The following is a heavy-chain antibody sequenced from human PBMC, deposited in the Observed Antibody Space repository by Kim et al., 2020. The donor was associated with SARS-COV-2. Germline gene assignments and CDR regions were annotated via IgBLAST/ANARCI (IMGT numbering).Heavy chain of an antibody. Sequence: GGSLRLSCAASGFIVSSNFMSWVRQAPGKGLEWVSVIYSGDRTFHAESVKGRFIVSRDTSTNTLFLQMHSLRAEDTAVYYCARDRSPGGDAFDSWGQGALVTVPS. J-gene: IGHJ3*02. CDR1: GFIVSSNF. D-gene: IGHD3-16*01. V-gene: IGHV3-53*01. CDR2: IYSGDRT. CDR3: ARDRSPGGDAFDS.